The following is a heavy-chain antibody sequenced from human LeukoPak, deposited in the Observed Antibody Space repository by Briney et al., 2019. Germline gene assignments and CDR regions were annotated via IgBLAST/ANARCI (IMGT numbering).Heavy chain of an antibody. V-gene: IGHV3-74*01. CDR2: IKSDGRT. J-gene: IGHJ1*01. Sequence: GGSLRLSCAASGFTLSSYWMHWVRHAPGKGLVWVSRIKSDGRTNYANSVNGRFTISRDNAKNTVSLQMNSLRAEDTGVYYCARAPSEIGGYYPEYFRHWGQGTLVIVSS. CDR3: ARAPSEIGGYYPEYFRH. D-gene: IGHD3-22*01. CDR1: GFTLSSYW.